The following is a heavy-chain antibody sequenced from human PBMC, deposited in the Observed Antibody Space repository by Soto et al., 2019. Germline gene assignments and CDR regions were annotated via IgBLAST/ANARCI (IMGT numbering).Heavy chain of an antibody. V-gene: IGHV1-58*02. CDR2: IVVGSGNT. CDR1: GFTFTSSA. CDR3: AAKTMYYGDYGVGFDY. J-gene: IGHJ4*02. Sequence: QMQLVQSGPEVKKPGTSVKVSCKASGFTFTSSAMQWVRQARGQRLEWIGWIVVGSGNTNYAQKFQERVTITXAMXTXTAYMELSSLRSEDTAVYYCAAKTMYYGDYGVGFDYWGQGTLVTVSS. D-gene: IGHD4-17*01.